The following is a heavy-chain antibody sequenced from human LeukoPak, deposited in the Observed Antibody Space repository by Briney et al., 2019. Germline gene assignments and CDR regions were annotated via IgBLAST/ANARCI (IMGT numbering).Heavy chain of an antibody. CDR2: ISSSGSTI. J-gene: IGHJ4*02. D-gene: IGHD3-22*01. CDR3: ERDRSYYDSSGYY. Sequence: GGSLRLSCAASGFTFSSYEMNWVRQAPGKGLEWVSYISSSGSTIYYADSVKGRFTVSRDNAKNSLYLQMNSLRAEDTAVYYCERDRSYYDSSGYYWGQGPLVTVSS. CDR1: GFTFSSYE. V-gene: IGHV3-48*03.